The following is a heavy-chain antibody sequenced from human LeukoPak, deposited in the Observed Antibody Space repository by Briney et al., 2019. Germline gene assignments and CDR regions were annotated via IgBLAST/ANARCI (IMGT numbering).Heavy chain of an antibody. CDR2: IYTSGST. J-gene: IGHJ5*02. D-gene: IGHD4-17*01. Sequence: SETLSLTCTVSGGFISSYYWSWIRQPARKRLEWIGRIYTSGSTNYNPSLKSRVTMPVDTSKNQFSLKLSSVTAADTAVYYCARAEDDYGDGWFDPWGQRTLVTVSS. V-gene: IGHV4-4*07. CDR3: ARAEDDYGDGWFDP. CDR1: GGFISSYY.